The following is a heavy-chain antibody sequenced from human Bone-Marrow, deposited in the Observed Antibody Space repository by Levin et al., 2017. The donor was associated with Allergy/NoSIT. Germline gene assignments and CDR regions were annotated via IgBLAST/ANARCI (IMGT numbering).Heavy chain of an antibody. Sequence: LSLTCSVSGGSVNSDGFFWTWIRQSPGKGLEWVSYISSSGSTIYYADSVKGRFTISRDNAKNSLYLQMNSLRAEDTAVYYCARQLGNFWSGYNYFDYWGQGTLVTVSS. CDR3: ARQLGNFWSGYNYFDY. CDR1: GGSVNSDGFF. CDR2: ISSSGSTI. D-gene: IGHD3-3*01. J-gene: IGHJ4*02. V-gene: IGHV3-11*04.